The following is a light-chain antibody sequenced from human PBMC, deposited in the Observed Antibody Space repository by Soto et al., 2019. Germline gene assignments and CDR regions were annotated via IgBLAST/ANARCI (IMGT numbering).Light chain of an antibody. V-gene: IGLV2-14*01. J-gene: IGLJ3*02. CDR2: EVS. Sequence: QSAMTQPASVSGSPGQSITISCTGTSSDVGGYNYVSWYQQHPGKAPKLMIYEVSNRPSGVSNRFSGSKSGNTSSLTISGLHAEDEADYYCSSYTSSSTRVFAGGTKVTLL. CDR3: SSYTSSSTRV. CDR1: SSDVGGYNY.